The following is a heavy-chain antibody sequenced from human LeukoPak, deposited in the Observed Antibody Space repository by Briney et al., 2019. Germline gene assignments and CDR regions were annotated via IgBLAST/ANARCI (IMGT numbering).Heavy chain of an antibody. CDR2: IYYSGST. CDR3: ARFPRVVGAEDFDY. CDR1: GGSISSYY. D-gene: IGHD1-26*01. Sequence: MTSETLSLTCTVSGGSISSYYWSWIRQPPGKGLEWIGYIYYSGSTNYNPSLKSRVTISVDTSKNQFSLKLSSVTAADTAVYYCARFPRVVGAEDFDYWGQGTLVNVSS. J-gene: IGHJ4*02. V-gene: IGHV4-59*01.